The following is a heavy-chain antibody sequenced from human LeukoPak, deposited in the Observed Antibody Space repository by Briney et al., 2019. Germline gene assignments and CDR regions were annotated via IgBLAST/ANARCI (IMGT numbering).Heavy chain of an antibody. CDR2: INHSGST. J-gene: IGHJ4*02. CDR3: ARSSSWYRGFDY. Sequence: PSETLSLTCAVYGGSFSGYYWSWIRQPPGKGLEWIGEINHSGSTNYNPSLKSRVTISVDTSKNQFSLKLSSVTAADTAVYYCARSSSWYRGFDYWGQGTLVTVSS. CDR1: GGSFSGYY. V-gene: IGHV4-34*01. D-gene: IGHD6-13*01.